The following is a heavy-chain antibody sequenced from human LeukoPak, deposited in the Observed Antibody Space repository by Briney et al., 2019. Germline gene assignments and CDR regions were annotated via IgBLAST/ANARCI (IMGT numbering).Heavy chain of an antibody. J-gene: IGHJ4*02. Sequence: GGSLRLSCAACGFTFSSYAMSWVRQAPGKGLEWVSAISGSGGSTYYADSVKGRFTISRDNSKNTLYLRMNSLRAEDTAVYYCAKCTHYYDFWSGYYFDYRGQGTLVTVSS. CDR1: GFTFSSYA. D-gene: IGHD3-3*01. V-gene: IGHV3-23*01. CDR3: AKCTHYYDFWSGYYFDY. CDR2: ISGSGGST.